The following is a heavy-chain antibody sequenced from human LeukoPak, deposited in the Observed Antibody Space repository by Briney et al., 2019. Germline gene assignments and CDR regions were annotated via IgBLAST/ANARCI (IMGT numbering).Heavy chain of an antibody. D-gene: IGHD6-19*01. V-gene: IGHV3-23*01. CDR2: ISGSGGST. CDR1: GFTFSSYA. CDR3: AKDRMGSGWYLAYYYGMDV. Sequence: GGSLRLSCAASGFTFSSYAMSWVRQAPGKGLEWVSAISGSGGSTYYADSVKGRSTISRDNSKNTLYLQMNSLRAEDTAVYYCAKDRMGSGWYLAYYYGMDVWGQGTTVTVSS. J-gene: IGHJ6*02.